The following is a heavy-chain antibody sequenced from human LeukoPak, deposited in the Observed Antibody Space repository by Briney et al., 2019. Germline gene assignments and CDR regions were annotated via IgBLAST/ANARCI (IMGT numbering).Heavy chain of an antibody. Sequence: GASVKVSCKASGYTFTGYYMHWVRQAPGQGLEWMGWINPNSGGTNYAQKFQGRVTMTRDTSISTAYMELSRLRSDDTAVYYCARALNPYTVTTPHDYWGQGTLVTVSS. V-gene: IGHV1-2*02. J-gene: IGHJ4*02. CDR3: ARALNPYTVTTPHDY. CDR1: GYTFTGYY. D-gene: IGHD4-17*01. CDR2: INPNSGGT.